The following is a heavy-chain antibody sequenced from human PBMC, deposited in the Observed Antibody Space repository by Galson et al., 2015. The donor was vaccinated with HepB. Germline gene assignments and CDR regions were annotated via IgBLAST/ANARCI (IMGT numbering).Heavy chain of an antibody. CDR3: ARAPSRFDYDTSGYYVDAFDV. V-gene: IGHV4-39*01. CDR1: GGSISSSSYY. J-gene: IGHJ3*01. CDR2: IYYSRST. D-gene: IGHD3-22*01. Sequence: ETLSLTCTVSGGSISSSSYYWGWIRQPPGKGLEWIGSIYYSRSTYYNPSLKSRVTISVDTSKNQFSLKLSSVTAADTAVYYCARAPSRFDYDTSGYYVDAFDVWGQGTMVTVSS.